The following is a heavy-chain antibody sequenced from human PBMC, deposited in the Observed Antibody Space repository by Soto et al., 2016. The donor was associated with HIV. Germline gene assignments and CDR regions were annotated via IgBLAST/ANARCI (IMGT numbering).Heavy chain of an antibody. V-gene: IGHV1-2*02. J-gene: IGHJ3*02. CDR1: GYTFTGYY. CDR2: INPNSGGT. D-gene: IGHD3-22*01. CDR3: AADYYDSSGPGAFDI. Sequence: QVQLVQSGAEVKKPGASVKVPCKASGYTFTGYYMHWVRQAPGQGLEWMGWINPNSGGTNYAQKFQGRVTMTRDTSISTAYMELSRLRSDDTAVYYCAADYYDSSGPGAFDIWGQGTMVTVSS.